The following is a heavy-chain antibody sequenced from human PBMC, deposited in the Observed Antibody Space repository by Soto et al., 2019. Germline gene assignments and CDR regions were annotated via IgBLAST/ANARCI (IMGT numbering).Heavy chain of an antibody. Sequence: ASVKVSCKASGYTFTSYYMHWVRQAPGQGLEWMGIINPSGGSTSYAQKFQGRVTMTRDTSTSTVYMELSSLRSEDTAVYYCARDEGYCSGGSCYLAWYFDYWGQGTLVTVSS. V-gene: IGHV1-46*03. CDR3: ARDEGYCSGGSCYLAWYFDY. CDR2: INPSGGST. D-gene: IGHD2-15*01. J-gene: IGHJ4*02. CDR1: GYTFTSYY.